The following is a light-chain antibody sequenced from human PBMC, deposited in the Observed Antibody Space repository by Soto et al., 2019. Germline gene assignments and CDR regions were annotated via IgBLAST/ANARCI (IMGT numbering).Light chain of an antibody. Sequence: DMHMTQSPSTLSAAVGDRVPITCRASQSISTWLAWYQQKPGKAPKVLIYDASRLESGVPSRFSGSGSGTDFTLTISSLQPADFATYYCQQYNSYSWTFGQGTKVDIK. J-gene: IGKJ1*01. CDR1: QSISTW. V-gene: IGKV1-5*01. CDR3: QQYNSYSWT. CDR2: DAS.